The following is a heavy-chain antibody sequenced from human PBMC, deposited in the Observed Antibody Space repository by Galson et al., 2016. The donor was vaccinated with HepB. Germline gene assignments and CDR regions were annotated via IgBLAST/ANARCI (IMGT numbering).Heavy chain of an antibody. Sequence: VKVSCKASGVTLNRNAFTWVRQAPGQGLEWMGGIIPIFGTTTYGHKFQGRVTITADESTSTVYMELSSLTSEDTAVYFCARRPMGATEASYFGYFDYWGQGTLVTVSS. D-gene: IGHD1-26*01. V-gene: IGHV1-69*01. J-gene: IGHJ4*02. CDR1: GVTLNRNA. CDR2: IIPIFGTT. CDR3: ARRPMGATEASYFGYFDY.